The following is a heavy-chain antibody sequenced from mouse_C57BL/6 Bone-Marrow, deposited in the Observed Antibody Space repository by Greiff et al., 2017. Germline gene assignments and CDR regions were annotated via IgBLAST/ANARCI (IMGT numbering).Heavy chain of an antibody. CDR3: ARDEIYYAMDY. CDR1: GFTFSDFY. J-gene: IGHJ4*01. V-gene: IGHV7-1*01. CDR2: SRNKANDYTT. Sequence: EVQVVESGGGLVQSGRSLRLSCATSGFTFSDFYMEWVRQAPGKGLEWIAASRNKANDYTTEYSASVKGRFIVSRDTSQSILYLQMNALRAEDTAIYYCARDEIYYAMDYWGQGTSVTVSS.